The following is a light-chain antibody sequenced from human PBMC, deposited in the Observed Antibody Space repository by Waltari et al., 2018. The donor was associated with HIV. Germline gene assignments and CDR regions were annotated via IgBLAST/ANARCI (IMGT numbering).Light chain of an antibody. CDR1: QNVSSY. Sequence: ENVLTQSPATLSLSPGERATLSCRASQNVSSYLAWYQQKPGQAPRLLIYGASNRATGIPARFSGSGSGTDFTLTINSLEPEDFAVYYCQQRSNWPPRYSFGQGTKLEIK. V-gene: IGKV3-11*01. CDR3: QQRSNWPPRYS. J-gene: IGKJ2*03. CDR2: GAS.